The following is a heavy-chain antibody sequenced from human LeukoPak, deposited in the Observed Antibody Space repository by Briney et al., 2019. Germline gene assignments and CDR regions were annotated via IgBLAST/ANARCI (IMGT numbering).Heavy chain of an antibody. D-gene: IGHD1-7*01. CDR3: ARGKNWNYGYYGMDV. CDR2: IKQDGSEK. CDR1: GFTFSSYW. J-gene: IGHJ6*02. V-gene: IGHV3-7*01. Sequence: GGSLRPSCAASGFTFSSYWMSWVRQAPGKGLEWVANIKQDGSEKYYVDSVKGRFTISRDNAKNSLYLQMNSLRAEDTAVYYCARGKNWNYGYYGMDVWGQGTTVTVSS.